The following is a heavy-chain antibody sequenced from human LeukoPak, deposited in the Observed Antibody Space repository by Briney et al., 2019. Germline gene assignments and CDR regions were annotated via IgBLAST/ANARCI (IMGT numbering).Heavy chain of an antibody. V-gene: IGHV3-23*01. Sequence: GGSLRLSGAASGFTFSSYAMSWARHAPRQGLECVSAISGSGGSTYYADSVKGRFPISRDNSKNTLYLQMNSLRAEDTAVYHCAKARRAVAGAFDYWGQGTLVTVPS. CDR3: AKARRAVAGAFDY. J-gene: IGHJ4*02. CDR1: GFTFSSYA. D-gene: IGHD6-19*01. CDR2: ISGSGGST.